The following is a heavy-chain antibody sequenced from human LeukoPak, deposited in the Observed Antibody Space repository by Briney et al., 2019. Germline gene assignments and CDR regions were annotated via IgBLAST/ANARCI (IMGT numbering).Heavy chain of an antibody. Sequence: GGSLRLSCAASGFTFSNYWMTWVRQAPGKGLEWVANINRDGSERYYVDSVKGRFIISRDDAKSSLYLQMNSLRAEDTAVYYCARRNAMDVWGQGTTVIVFS. CDR1: GFTFSNYW. J-gene: IGHJ6*02. V-gene: IGHV3-7*03. CDR3: ARRNAMDV. CDR2: INRDGSER.